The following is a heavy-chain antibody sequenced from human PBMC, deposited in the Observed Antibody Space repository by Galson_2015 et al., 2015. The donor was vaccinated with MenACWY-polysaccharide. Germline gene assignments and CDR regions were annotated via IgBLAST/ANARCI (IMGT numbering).Heavy chain of an antibody. CDR2: IKQDGSEK. Sequence: SLRLSCAASGFTFDAYWMNWVRQAPGKGLEWVANIKQDGSEKYYVDSVKGRFTISRDNAKNSLYLQMNSLTAEDTAVYYCARPRGGHCNNGVCYSGLDDWGQGTLVTVSS. CDR1: GFTFDAYW. V-gene: IGHV3-7*01. D-gene: IGHD2-8*01. J-gene: IGHJ4*02. CDR3: ARPRGGHCNNGVCYSGLDD.